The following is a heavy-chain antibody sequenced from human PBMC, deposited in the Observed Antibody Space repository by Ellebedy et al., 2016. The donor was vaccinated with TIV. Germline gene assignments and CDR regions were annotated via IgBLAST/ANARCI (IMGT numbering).Heavy chain of an antibody. CDR1: GFIFSDYY. CDR3: ARDTRFIDQQHNWFDP. J-gene: IGHJ5*02. Sequence: GESLKISCAASGFIFSDYYMIWIRQAPGKGLECVSYISSSGSPIYYADSVRGRFTISRDNAKNSLYLQMNSLRAEDTAVYFCARDTRFIDQQHNWFDPWGQGTLVTVSS. CDR2: ISSSGSPI. V-gene: IGHV3-11*01. D-gene: IGHD1/OR15-1a*01.